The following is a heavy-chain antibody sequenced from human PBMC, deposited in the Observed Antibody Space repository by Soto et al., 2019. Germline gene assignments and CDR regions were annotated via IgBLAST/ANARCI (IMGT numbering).Heavy chain of an antibody. CDR3: AREMGACSDSSCYPGPYDS. D-gene: IGHD3-16*01. CDR2: ITRKSTTI. Sequence: PGGSLRLSCAASGFTFTSYSMNWVRQAPGQGLEWVSYITRKSTTIKYADSVKGRFTVSRDNAKNSLYLQLNSLRDEDTAVYYCAREMGACSDSSCYPGPYDSWGQGTLVTVSS. CDR1: GFTFTSYS. V-gene: IGHV3-48*02. J-gene: IGHJ5*02.